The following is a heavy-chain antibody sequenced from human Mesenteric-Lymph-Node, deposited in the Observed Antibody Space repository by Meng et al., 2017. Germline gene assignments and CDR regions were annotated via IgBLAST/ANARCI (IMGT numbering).Heavy chain of an antibody. Sequence: SETLSLTCTVSGDSISTNNNYWDWVRQPPGKGREWIGNLYYSGSTYTSYNPSLQSRATISIDTSKNQFSLKLSSVTAADTAVYYCARGYTGMTYWGQGALVTVSS. CDR1: GDSISTNNNY. J-gene: IGHJ4*02. V-gene: IGHV4-39*07. D-gene: IGHD2-2*02. CDR3: ARGYTGMTY. CDR2: LYYSGST.